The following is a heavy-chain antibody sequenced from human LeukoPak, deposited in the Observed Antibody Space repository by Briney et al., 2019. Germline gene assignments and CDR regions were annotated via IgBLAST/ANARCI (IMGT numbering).Heavy chain of an antibody. CDR2: IRYDGSNK. CDR1: GFTFSSYG. D-gene: IGHD5-12*01. J-gene: IGHJ4*02. CDR3: AKDLRIYGYSGYDHFDY. Sequence: GGSLRLSCAASGFTFSSYGMHWVRQAPGKGLEWVAFIRYDGSNKYYADSVKGRFTISRDNSKNTLYLQMNSLRAEDTAVYYCAKDLRIYGYSGYDHFDYWGQGTPVTVSS. V-gene: IGHV3-30*02.